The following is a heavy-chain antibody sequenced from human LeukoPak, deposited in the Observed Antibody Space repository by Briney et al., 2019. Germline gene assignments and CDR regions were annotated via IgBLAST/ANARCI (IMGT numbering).Heavy chain of an antibody. CDR1: GGYIRSSGYY. V-gene: IGHV4-39*01. D-gene: IGHD5-18*01. Sequence: SETLSLTCTVSGGYIRSSGYYWGWIRQPPGKGLEWIGSIYYSRSTYYNPSLKSRVFISVDTSRNQFSLKLKSMTAADTALYYCARRSWIKLWYAFDFWGQGTLVTVSS. CDR2: IYYSRST. CDR3: ARRSWIKLWYAFDF. J-gene: IGHJ4*02.